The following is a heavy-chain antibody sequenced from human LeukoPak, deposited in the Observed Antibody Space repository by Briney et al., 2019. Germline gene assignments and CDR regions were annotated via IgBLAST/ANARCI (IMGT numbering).Heavy chain of an antibody. J-gene: IGHJ5*02. CDR1: GYTFTSYY. CDR2: INPSGGST. V-gene: IGHV1-46*01. CDR3: ARSGDTAMVTVGWFDP. Sequence: ASVKVSCKASGYTFTSYYMHWVRQAPGQGLEWMGIINPSGGSTGYAQKFQGRVTMTRDTSTSTVYMELSSLRSEDTAVYYCARSGDTAMVTVGWFDPWGQGTLVTVSS. D-gene: IGHD5-18*01.